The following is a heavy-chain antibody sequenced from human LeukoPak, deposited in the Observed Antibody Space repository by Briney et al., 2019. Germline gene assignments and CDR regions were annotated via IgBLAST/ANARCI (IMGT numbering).Heavy chain of an antibody. CDR2: IYSGGST. V-gene: IGHV3-53*01. CDR1: GFTVSSNY. D-gene: IGHD1-26*01. J-gene: IGHJ3*02. CDR3: ARLYSGSLRNDAFDI. Sequence: PGGSLRLSCAASGFTVSSNYMSWVRQAPGKGLEWVSVIYSGGSTYYADSVKGRFTISRDNSKNTLYLQMNSLRAEDTAVYYCARLYSGSLRNDAFDIWGQGTMVTVSS.